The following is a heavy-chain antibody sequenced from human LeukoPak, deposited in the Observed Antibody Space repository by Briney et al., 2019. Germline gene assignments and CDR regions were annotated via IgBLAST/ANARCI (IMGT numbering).Heavy chain of an antibody. CDR2: ISYDGSND. V-gene: IGHV3-30*18. J-gene: IGHJ4*02. Sequence: PGRSLRLSCAASGFTFSSVGMDWVRQAPGKGLEWVALISYDGSNDYHADSVKGRFTLSRDNSKNTLYLQMNSLRTEHTAVYYCAKDLSRAEIGIVLSRPVNWGQGTLVTVSS. CDR1: GFTFSSVG. D-gene: IGHD2-8*01. CDR3: AKDLSRAEIGIVLSRPVN.